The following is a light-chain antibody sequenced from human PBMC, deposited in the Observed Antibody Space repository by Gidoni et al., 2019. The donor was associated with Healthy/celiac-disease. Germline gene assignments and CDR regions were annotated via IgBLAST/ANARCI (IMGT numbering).Light chain of an antibody. Sequence: QSVLTQPPSVSEAPGQRVTISCTGSSSNIGAGYDVHWYQQLPGTAPKLLIYGNSNRPAGVPDLFSGSKSGTSASLAITGLQAEDEADYYCQSYDSSLSGYVVFGGGTKLTV. V-gene: IGLV1-40*01. CDR2: GNS. CDR1: SSNIGAGYD. J-gene: IGLJ2*01. CDR3: QSYDSSLSGYVV.